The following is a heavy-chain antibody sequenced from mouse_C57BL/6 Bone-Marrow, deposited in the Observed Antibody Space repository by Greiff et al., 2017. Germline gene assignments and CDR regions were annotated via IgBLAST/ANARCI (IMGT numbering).Heavy chain of an antibody. CDR1: GYTFTSYW. J-gene: IGHJ3*01. CDR3: ARHYGSRGFAY. CDR2: IDPSDSST. Sequence: QVQLQQPGAELVKPGASVKLSCKASGYTFTSYWMQWVKQRPGQGLEWIGEIDPSDSSTNYTQKFKGKDTLTVDPSSSTAYMQLSSLTSEDSAVYYCARHYGSRGFAYWGQGTLVTVSA. D-gene: IGHD1-1*01. V-gene: IGHV1-50*01.